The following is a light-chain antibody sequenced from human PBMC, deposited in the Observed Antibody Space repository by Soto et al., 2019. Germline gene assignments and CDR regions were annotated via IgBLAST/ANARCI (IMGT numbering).Light chain of an antibody. CDR3: QQANSLPIT. CDR1: QGTSSW. CDR2: AAS. Sequence: DIQMTQSPSSVSASVGDRVTITCRASQGTSSWLAWYQQKPGKAPKLLIYAASSLQSGVPSRFRGSGAGTDFTLTTSSLQPEDFATYYCQQANSLPITFGQGTRLEIK. V-gene: IGKV1-12*01. J-gene: IGKJ5*01.